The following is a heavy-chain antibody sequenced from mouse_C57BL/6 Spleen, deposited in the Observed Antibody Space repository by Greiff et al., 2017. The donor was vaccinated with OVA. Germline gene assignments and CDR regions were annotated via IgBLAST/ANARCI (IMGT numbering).Heavy chain of an antibody. CDR1: GFTFSDFY. J-gene: IGHJ1*03. CDR3: ARDGRGYWYFDV. V-gene: IGHV7-1*01. CDR2: SRNKANDYTT. Sequence: EVKLMESGGGLVQSGRSLRLSCATSGFTFSDFYMEWVRQAPGKGLEWIAASRNKANDYTTEYSASVKGRFIVSRDTSQSILYLQMNALRAEDTAIYYCARDGRGYWYFDVWGTGTTVTVSS.